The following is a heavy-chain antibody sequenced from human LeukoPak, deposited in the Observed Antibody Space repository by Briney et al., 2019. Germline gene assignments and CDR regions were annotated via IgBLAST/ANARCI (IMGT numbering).Heavy chain of an antibody. CDR1: GGSISSYY. Sequence: SETLSLTCTVSGGSISSYYWSWIRQPPGKGLEWIGYIYYSGSTNYNPSLKSRVTISVDTSKNQFSLKLSSVTAADTAVYYCARDSRWLQLHYYYYMDVWGKGTTVTVSS. D-gene: IGHD5-24*01. CDR2: IYYSGST. CDR3: ARDSRWLQLHYYYYMDV. V-gene: IGHV4-59*12. J-gene: IGHJ6*03.